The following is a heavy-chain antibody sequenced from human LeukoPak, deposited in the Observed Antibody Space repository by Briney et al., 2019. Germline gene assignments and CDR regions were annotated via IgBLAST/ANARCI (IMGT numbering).Heavy chain of an antibody. CDR3: ARGEAGYCSGGSCEFDY. D-gene: IGHD2-15*01. CDR2: ISSSGSSI. Sequence: GGSLRLSCAASGFTFSDYYMSWMRQAPGKGLEWVSYISSSGSSIYYADSVKGRFTLSRDNAKNSLYLQMNSLRAEDTAVYYCARGEAGYCSGGSCEFDYWGQGTLVTVSS. CDR1: GFTFSDYY. V-gene: IGHV3-11*01. J-gene: IGHJ4*02.